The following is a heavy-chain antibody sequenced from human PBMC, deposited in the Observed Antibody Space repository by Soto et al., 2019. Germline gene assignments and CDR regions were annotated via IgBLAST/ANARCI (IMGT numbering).Heavy chain of an antibody. J-gene: IGHJ6*02. Sequence: PGGSLRLSCTASGFTFGDYAMSWFRQAPGKGLEWVGFIRSKAYGGTTEYAASVKGRFTISRDDPKSIAYLQMNSLKTEDTAVYYCTRDLTRAPGMDVWGQGTTVTVSS. CDR2: IRSKAYGGTT. CDR3: TRDLTRAPGMDV. CDR1: GFTFGDYA. D-gene: IGHD3-9*01. V-gene: IGHV3-49*03.